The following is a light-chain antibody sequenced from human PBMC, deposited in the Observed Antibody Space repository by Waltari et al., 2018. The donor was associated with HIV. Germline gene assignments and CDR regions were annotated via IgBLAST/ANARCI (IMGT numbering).Light chain of an antibody. CDR2: DVS. CDR3: CSYTSSDTWV. J-gene: IGLJ3*02. CDR1: GNDLGAYDS. Sequence: QSALTQPASVSGSPGQSVTVSCSGSGNDLGAYDSVSWFQQHPDKAPQLIIFDVSKRPSGISDRFSASKSGNTASLTISGLQPEDEADYFCCSYTSSDTWVFGGGTKVTVL. V-gene: IGLV2-14*03.